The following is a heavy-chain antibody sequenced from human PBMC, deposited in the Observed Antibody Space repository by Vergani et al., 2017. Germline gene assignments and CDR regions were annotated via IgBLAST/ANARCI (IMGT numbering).Heavy chain of an antibody. J-gene: IGHJ1*01. D-gene: IGHD1-1*01. Sequence: QVHLVESGGGVVQPGRSLRLSCVVSGFTSSYYGMHWVRQAPGKGLEWVAVISYDGTQKYYADSVKGRFTIHRDNSKSTLYLQMNSLRTEDTAVYYCATKSXCTPVCQIGYFREWGQGTLVTVSS. CDR3: ATKSXCTPVCQIGYFRE. V-gene: IGHV3-30*03. CDR2: ISYDGTQK. CDR1: GFTSSYYG.